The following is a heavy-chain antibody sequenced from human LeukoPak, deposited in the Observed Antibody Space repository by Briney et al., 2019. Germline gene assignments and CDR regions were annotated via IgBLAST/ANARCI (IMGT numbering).Heavy chain of an antibody. CDR3: ARSYYDSSGYTTGFDY. CDR2: IYHSGST. Sequence: PSETLSLTCAVSGGSISSSGYSWSWIRQPPGKGLECIGYIYHSGSTYYNPSLKSRVTISVDRSKNQFSLKLSSVTAADTAVYYCARSYYDSSGYTTGFDYWGQGTLVTVSS. J-gene: IGHJ4*02. V-gene: IGHV4-30-2*01. CDR1: GGSISSSGYS. D-gene: IGHD3-22*01.